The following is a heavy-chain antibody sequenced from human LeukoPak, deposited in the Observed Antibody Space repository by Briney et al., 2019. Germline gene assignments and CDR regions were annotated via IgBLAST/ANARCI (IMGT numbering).Heavy chain of an antibody. CDR1: GGTFSSYA. D-gene: IGHD4-17*01. Sequence: SVTVSCKASGGTFSSYAISWVRQGPGQGLEWMGGIIPIFGTANYAQKFQGRVTITADESTSTAYMELSSLRSEDTAVYYCARGGLRGPRWYWGQGTLVTVPA. J-gene: IGHJ4*02. CDR3: ARGGLRGPRWY. V-gene: IGHV1-69*13. CDR2: IIPIFGTA.